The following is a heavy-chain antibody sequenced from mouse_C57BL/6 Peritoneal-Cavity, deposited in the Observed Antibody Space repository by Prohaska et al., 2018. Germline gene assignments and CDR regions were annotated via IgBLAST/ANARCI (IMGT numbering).Heavy chain of an antibody. CDR2: INPNNGGT. CDR3: ARTLYGYDGDWYFDV. J-gene: IGHJ1*03. D-gene: IGHD2-2*01. Sequence: HVKSLEWIGYINPNNGGTSYNQKFKGKATLTVNKSSSTAYMELRSLTSEDSAVYYCARTLYGYDGDWYFDVWGTGTTVTVSS. V-gene: IGHV1-22*01.